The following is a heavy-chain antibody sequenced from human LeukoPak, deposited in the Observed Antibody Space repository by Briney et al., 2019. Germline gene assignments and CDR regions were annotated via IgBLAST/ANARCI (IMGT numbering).Heavy chain of an antibody. V-gene: IGHV4-39*02. D-gene: IGHD3-22*01. CDR3: ARESRPEIVVVTTNWFDP. Sequence: PSETLSLTCTVSGGSISSSGYYWGWIRQPPGKGLEWIGGIYYSGRTYYNPSLKSRVTISVGTSKNQFYLKLSYVTAADTALYYCARESRPEIVVVTTNWFDPWGQGTLVTVSS. CDR2: IYYSGRT. CDR1: GGSISSSGYY. J-gene: IGHJ5*02.